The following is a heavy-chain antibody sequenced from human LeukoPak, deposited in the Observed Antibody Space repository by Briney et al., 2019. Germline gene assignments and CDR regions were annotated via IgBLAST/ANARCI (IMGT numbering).Heavy chain of an antibody. CDR3: AREIYYDSSAYDY. Sequence: SETLSLTCTVSGDSLSSYFWSWIRQPAGKELEWIGRVFPTGTTYYNPSLASRVTMSVDTSKDQFSLKLSSLTAADTAIYYCAREIYYDSSAYDYWGQGTLVTVSS. CDR2: VFPTGTT. D-gene: IGHD3-22*01. V-gene: IGHV4-4*07. CDR1: GDSLSSYF. J-gene: IGHJ4*02.